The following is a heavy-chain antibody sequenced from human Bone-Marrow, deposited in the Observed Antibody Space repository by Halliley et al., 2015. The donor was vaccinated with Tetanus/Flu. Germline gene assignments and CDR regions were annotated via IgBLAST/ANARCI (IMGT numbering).Heavy chain of an antibody. Sequence: QMQLVQSGAEVKKPGSSVKVSCKASGDSFNDYAISWVRQAPGQGLEWMGGVVPTFGIANYAQKFQGRVTITADAATTTAYMELSRLRSEDTAVYYCAGWIYDYGGKVFYFDLWGQGTLVTVGS. D-gene: IGHD4-17*01. J-gene: IGHJ4*02. V-gene: IGHV1-69*01. CDR2: VVPTFGIA. CDR1: GDSFNDYA. CDR3: AGWIYDYGGKVFYFDL.